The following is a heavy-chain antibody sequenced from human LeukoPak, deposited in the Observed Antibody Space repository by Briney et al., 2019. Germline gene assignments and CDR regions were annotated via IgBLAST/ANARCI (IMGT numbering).Heavy chain of an antibody. CDR3: ARDRGGSYPNWFDP. V-gene: IGHV4-34*01. CDR1: GGSFSGYY. Sequence: KPSETLSLTCAVYGGSFSGYYWSWIRQPPGKGLEWIGEINHSGSTNYNPSLKSRVTISVDTSKNQFSLKLSSVTAADTAVYYCARDRGGSYPNWFDPWGQGTLVTVSS. D-gene: IGHD1-26*01. J-gene: IGHJ5*02. CDR2: INHSGST.